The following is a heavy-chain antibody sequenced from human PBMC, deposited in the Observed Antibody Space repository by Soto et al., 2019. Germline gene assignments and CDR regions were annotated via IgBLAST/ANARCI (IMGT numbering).Heavy chain of an antibody. J-gene: IGHJ3*01. CDR2: IYYSGKN. Sequence: QVKLQESGPGLVKPSQTLSLTCTVSGVSISSGAYYWSWVGQHPGKGLEWIGYIYYSGKNSFSPSLKSRLSMSVDTSTNQFSLRLNSVTAADTAMYYCARARLRAVYAFDFWGQGTMVTVPS. CDR3: ARARLRAVYAFDF. V-gene: IGHV4-31*03. D-gene: IGHD2-21*02. CDR1: GVSISSGAYY.